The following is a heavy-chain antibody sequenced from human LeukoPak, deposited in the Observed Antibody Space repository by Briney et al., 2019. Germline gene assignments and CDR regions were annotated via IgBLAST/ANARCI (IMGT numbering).Heavy chain of an antibody. CDR3: TRGGAAYSSGQNDY. V-gene: IGHV3-49*04. D-gene: IGHD6-19*01. J-gene: IGHJ4*02. CDR1: GFTFGDYA. Sequence: GGSLRLSCTASGFTFGDYAMSWVRQAPGKGLEWVGFIRSKAYGGTTEYAASVKGRFTISRDDSKSIAYLQMNSLKTEDTAVYYCTRGGAAYSSGQNDYWGQGILVTVSS. CDR2: IRSKAYGGTT.